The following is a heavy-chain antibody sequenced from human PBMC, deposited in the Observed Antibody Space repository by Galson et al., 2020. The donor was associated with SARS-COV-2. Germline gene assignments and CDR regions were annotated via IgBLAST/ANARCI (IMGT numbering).Heavy chain of an antibody. Sequence: GGSLRLSCGASGLIFRNFGMSWVRQAPGKGLEWVSSIIGSGTNTYYAASVKGRFTISRDNSKNTVYLQMNSLRAEDTAIYYCTKEIYSFDLWGQGTMVTVSS. J-gene: IGHJ3*01. CDR1: GLIFRNFG. V-gene: IGHV3-23*01. CDR3: TKEIYSFDL. CDR2: IIGSGTNT. D-gene: IGHD3-10*01.